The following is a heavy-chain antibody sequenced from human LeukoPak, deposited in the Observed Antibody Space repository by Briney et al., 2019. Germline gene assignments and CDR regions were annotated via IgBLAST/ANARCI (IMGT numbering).Heavy chain of an antibody. CDR1: GYTSTSYY. CDR3: ARLFGGVTTYDY. D-gene: IGHD2-8*02. CDR2: INPSGGST. V-gene: IGHV1-46*01. Sequence: ASVKVSCKASGYTSTSYYMHWVRQAPGQGLEWMGIINPSGGSTSYAQKFQGRVTMTRDMSTSTVYMELSSLRSEDTAVYYCARLFGGVTTYDYWGQGALVTVSS. J-gene: IGHJ4*02.